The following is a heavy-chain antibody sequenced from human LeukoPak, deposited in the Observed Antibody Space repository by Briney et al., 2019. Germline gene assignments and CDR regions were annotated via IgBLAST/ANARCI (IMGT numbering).Heavy chain of an antibody. V-gene: IGHV3-23*01. D-gene: IGHD3-10*01. J-gene: IGHJ4*02. CDR2: VSGNGDST. CDR1: GFTFSNYA. CDR3: AKERIIRGLMEGFDY. Sequence: GGSLRLSSAASGFTFSNYAINCVRQAAGTGLESVSTVSGNGDSTYYADCAEGRFTLSRDNSKKTLFLQMTSLRAEDTAVYYCAKERIIRGLMEGFDYWGQGNLCTVSS.